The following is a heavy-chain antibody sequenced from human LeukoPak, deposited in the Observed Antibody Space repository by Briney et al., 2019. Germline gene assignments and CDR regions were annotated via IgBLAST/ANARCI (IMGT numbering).Heavy chain of an antibody. CDR1: GFTFSNYW. D-gene: IGHD3-3*01. CDR2: INPAGNYA. Sequence: GGSLRLSCAASGFTFSNYWIHWVRQAPGKGLVWVSRINPAGNYANCADSVKGRFTISRDNAKNTVYLQMNSLRAEDTALFYCVRDWDHYDFDSWGQGTLVTVSS. CDR3: VRDWDHYDFDS. J-gene: IGHJ5*01. V-gene: IGHV3-74*01.